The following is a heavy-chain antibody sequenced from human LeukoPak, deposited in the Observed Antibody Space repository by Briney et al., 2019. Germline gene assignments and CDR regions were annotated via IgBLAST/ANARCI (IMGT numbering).Heavy chain of an antibody. CDR1: GFTVSSNY. D-gene: IGHD3-10*01. CDR3: ARDSRPTGSGSYWAY. Sequence: GGSLRLSCAASGFTVSSNYMSWVRQAPGKGLEWVSVIYSGGSTYYADSVKGRFTISRDNSKNTLYLQMNSLRAEDTALYYCARDSRPTGSGSYWAYWGQGTLVTVSS. CDR2: IYSGGST. J-gene: IGHJ4*02. V-gene: IGHV3-53*01.